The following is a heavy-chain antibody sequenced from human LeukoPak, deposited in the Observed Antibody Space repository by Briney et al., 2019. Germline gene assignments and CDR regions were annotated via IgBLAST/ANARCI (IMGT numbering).Heavy chain of an antibody. V-gene: IGHV2-5*01. Sequence: SGPTLVNPTQTLTLTCSFSGFSLSTSGVGVGWIRQPPGKALEWLALIYWNDDKRYSPSLKSSLTITKDTSKNQVVLTMTNMDPVDTATYYCAHTLYYYDSSGYYYGRAFDIWGQGTMVTVSS. CDR2: IYWNDDK. J-gene: IGHJ3*02. CDR1: GFSLSTSGVG. CDR3: AHTLYYYDSSGYYYGRAFDI. D-gene: IGHD3-22*01.